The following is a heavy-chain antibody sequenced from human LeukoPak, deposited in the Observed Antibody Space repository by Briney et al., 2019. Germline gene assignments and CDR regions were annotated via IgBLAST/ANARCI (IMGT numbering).Heavy chain of an antibody. CDR1: GYTFTKYW. CDR2: IYPGDSDT. V-gene: IGHV5-51*01. Sequence: GESLKISCKGSGYTFTKYWIGWVRQMSGKGLEWMGIIYPGDSDTRDSPSFQGQVTMSVDKSISTAYLQWRSLKASDTAMYYCARGSVDTAMTSHYWGQGTLVTVSS. CDR3: ARGSVDTAMTSHY. J-gene: IGHJ4*02. D-gene: IGHD5-18*01.